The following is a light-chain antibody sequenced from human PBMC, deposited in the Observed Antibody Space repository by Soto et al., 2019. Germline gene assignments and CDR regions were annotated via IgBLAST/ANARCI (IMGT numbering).Light chain of an antibody. Sequence: QPVLTQPPSVSAAPGQKVTISCSGSSSNNGNNYVSWYQQLPGTAPKLLIYDNNKRPSGIPDRFSGSKSGTSATLGITGLQTGDEADYYCGTWDSGLSDYVFGTGTKV. V-gene: IGLV1-51*01. J-gene: IGLJ1*01. CDR1: SSNNGNNY. CDR3: GTWDSGLSDYV. CDR2: DNN.